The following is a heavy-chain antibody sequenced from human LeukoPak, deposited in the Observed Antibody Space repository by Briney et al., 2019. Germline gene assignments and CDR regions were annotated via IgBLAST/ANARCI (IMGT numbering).Heavy chain of an antibody. V-gene: IGHV3-23*01. J-gene: IGHJ3*02. D-gene: IGHD5-24*01. CDR1: GFTFSSYA. Sequence: GGSLRLSCAASGFTFSSYAMSWVRQAPGKGLEWASDISGSGGSTYYADSVKGRFTISRDNSKNTLYLQMNSLRAEDTAVYYCAKLPRITSDIWGQGTMVTVSS. CDR2: ISGSGGST. CDR3: AKLPRITSDI.